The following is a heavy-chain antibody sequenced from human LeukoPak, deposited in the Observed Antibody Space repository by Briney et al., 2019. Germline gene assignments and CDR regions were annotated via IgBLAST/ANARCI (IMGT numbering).Heavy chain of an antibody. CDR1: GFTFSSYG. CDR3: ARDGLISSSAYFDY. D-gene: IGHD6-6*01. Sequence: GGPLRLSCAASGFTFSSYGMHWVRQAPGKGLEWVAVISYDGSNKYYADSVKGRFTISRDNSKNTLYLQMNSLRAEDTAVYYCARDGLISSSAYFDYWGQGTLVTVSS. V-gene: IGHV3-30*03. J-gene: IGHJ4*02. CDR2: ISYDGSNK.